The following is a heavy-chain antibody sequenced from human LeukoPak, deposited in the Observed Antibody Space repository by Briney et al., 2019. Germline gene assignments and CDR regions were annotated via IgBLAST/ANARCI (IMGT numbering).Heavy chain of an antibody. CDR2: INHSGSI. Sequence: SETLSLTCAVYGGSFSGYYWSWIRQPPGKGLEWIGEINHSGSINRNPSLKSRVTISVDTSKNQFSLKLSSVTAADTAVYYCARAPYSSSWYSYNWFDPWGQGTLVTVSS. V-gene: IGHV4-34*01. CDR3: ARAPYSSSWYSYNWFDP. D-gene: IGHD6-13*01. J-gene: IGHJ5*02. CDR1: GGSFSGYY.